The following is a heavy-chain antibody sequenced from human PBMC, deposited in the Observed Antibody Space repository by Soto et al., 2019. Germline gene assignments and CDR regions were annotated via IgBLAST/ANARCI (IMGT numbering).Heavy chain of an antibody. J-gene: IGHJ4*02. CDR2: ISSSSSTI. V-gene: IGHV3-48*01. CDR1: GFTFSSYS. D-gene: IGHD3-22*01. Sequence: EVQLVESGGGLVQPGGSLRLSCAASGFTFSSYSMNWVRQAPGKGLEWVSYISSSSSTIYYADSVKGRFTISRDNAKNSLYLQMNSLRAEDTAVDYCARDRYYDSSGYGFWGQGTLVTVSS. CDR3: ARDRYYDSSGYGF.